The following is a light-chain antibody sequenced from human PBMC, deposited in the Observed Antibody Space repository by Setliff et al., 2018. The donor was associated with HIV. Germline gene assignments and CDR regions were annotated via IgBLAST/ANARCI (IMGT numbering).Light chain of an antibody. CDR2: EVI. J-gene: IGLJ1*01. CDR3: CSNTGSNTYV. V-gene: IGLV2-14*03. CDR1: SSDIGAYNY. Sequence: QSALAQPASVSGSPGQSITISCTGTSSDIGAYNYASWFQQYPGEAPKLIIYEVIDRPSGVSNRFSGSKSGNTASLTISGLQAEDEADYYCCSNTGSNTYVFGTGTKVTVL.